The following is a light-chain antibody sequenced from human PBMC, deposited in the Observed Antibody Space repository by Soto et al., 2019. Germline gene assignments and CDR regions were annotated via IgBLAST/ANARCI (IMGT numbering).Light chain of an antibody. V-gene: IGKV3-20*01. J-gene: IGKJ1*01. CDR3: QQYRTSAQT. CDR2: GAS. Sequence: EIVLTQSPGTLSLSPGESATLSCRASQTVGSDYLAWYHQRPGQAPRLLIYGASSRATGIPDRFSGSGSGTDFTLTISRLEPEDFAMYFCQQYRTSAQTFGQGTKVEIK. CDR1: QTVGSDY.